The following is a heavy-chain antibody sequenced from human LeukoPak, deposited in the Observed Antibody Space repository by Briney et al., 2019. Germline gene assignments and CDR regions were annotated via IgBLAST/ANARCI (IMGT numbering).Heavy chain of an antibody. D-gene: IGHD6-13*01. CDR1: GYTFTSYG. CDR3: ARYSSSWYIDY. V-gene: IGHV1-18*01. Sequence: ASVKVSCKASGYTFTSYGISWVRQAPGQGLEWMGWISAYNGNTNYAQKLRGRVTMTTDTSTSTAYMELRSLRSGDTAVYYCARYSSSWYIDYWGQGTLVTVSS. CDR2: ISAYNGNT. J-gene: IGHJ4*02.